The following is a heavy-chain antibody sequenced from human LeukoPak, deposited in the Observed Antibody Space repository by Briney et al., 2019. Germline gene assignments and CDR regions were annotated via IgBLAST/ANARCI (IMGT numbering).Heavy chain of an antibody. J-gene: IGHJ4*02. CDR3: AKGSQLWLAHY. CDR1: GFTFSDYY. D-gene: IGHD5-18*01. CDR2: ISSSGSTI. Sequence: GGSLRLSCSASGFTFSDYYMSWIRQAPGKGLEWVSYISSSGSTIYYADSVKGRFTISRDNSKNTLYLQMNSLRAEDTAVYYCAKGSQLWLAHYWGQGTLVTVSS. V-gene: IGHV3-11*04.